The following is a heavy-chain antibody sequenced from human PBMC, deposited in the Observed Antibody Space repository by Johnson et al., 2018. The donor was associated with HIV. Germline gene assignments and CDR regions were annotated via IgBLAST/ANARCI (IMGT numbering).Heavy chain of an antibody. D-gene: IGHD1-26*01. CDR1: GFTFSSYA. V-gene: IGHV3-30*04. CDR3: AKDGVLSGTNPDAFDI. CDR2: ISYDGSNK. J-gene: IGHJ3*02. Sequence: QVQLVESGGGVVQSGRSLRLSCAASGFTFSSYAMHWVRQAPGKGLEWVAVISYDGSNKYYADSVQGRFTISSDNSKNTLYLQMNSLRAEDTAVYYCAKDGVLSGTNPDAFDIWGQGTMVTVSS.